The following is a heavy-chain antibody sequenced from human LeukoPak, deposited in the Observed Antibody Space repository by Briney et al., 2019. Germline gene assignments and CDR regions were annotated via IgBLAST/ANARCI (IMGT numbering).Heavy chain of an antibody. Sequence: GGSLRLSCAASGFTFSSYGMHWVRQAPGKGLEWVAVISYDGSNKYYADSVKGRFTISRDNSKNTLYLQMSSLRAEDTAVYYCAKRKAMWELSLDYWGQGTLVTVSS. D-gene: IGHD1-26*01. J-gene: IGHJ4*02. CDR1: GFTFSSYG. CDR3: AKRKAMWELSLDY. V-gene: IGHV3-30*18. CDR2: ISYDGSNK.